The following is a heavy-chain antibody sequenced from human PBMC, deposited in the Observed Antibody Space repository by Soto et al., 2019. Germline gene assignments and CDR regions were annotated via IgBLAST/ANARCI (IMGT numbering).Heavy chain of an antibody. D-gene: IGHD2-2*02. J-gene: IGHJ6*02. Sequence: HPGGSLRLSCAASGFTFSSYAMHWVRQAPGKGLEWVAVISYDGSNKYYADSVKGRFTISRDNAKNSLYLQMNSLRAEDTAVYYCARDNDCSSTSCYKRSYYYYYYGMDVWGQGTTVTVSS. CDR3: ARDNDCSSTSCYKRSYYYYYYGMDV. CDR2: ISYDGSNK. V-gene: IGHV3-30-3*01. CDR1: GFTFSSYA.